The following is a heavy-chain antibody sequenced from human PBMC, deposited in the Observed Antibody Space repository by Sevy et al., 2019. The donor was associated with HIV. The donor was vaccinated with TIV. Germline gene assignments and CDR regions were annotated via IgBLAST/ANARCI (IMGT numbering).Heavy chain of an antibody. CDR1: GYTFTSYD. D-gene: IGHD3-10*01. V-gene: IGHV1-8*01. Sequence: ASVKVSCKASGYTFTSYDVNWVRQATGHGLEWMGWMSPNSGNTGYSQNLQGRVTLTRNTSMSTAYMELTSLTSEDTAVYFCARNYDGSASYFDFWGQGTLVTVSS. CDR3: ARNYDGSASYFDF. J-gene: IGHJ4*02. CDR2: MSPNSGNT.